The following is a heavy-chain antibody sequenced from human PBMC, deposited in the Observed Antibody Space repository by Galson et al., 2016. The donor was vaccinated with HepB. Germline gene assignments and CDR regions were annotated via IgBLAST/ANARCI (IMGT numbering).Heavy chain of an antibody. J-gene: IGHJ4*02. V-gene: IGHV3-30*18. Sequence: SLRLSCAASGFTFSSYGMHWVRQAPGKGLEWVAFISYDGSNKKYADSVKGRFTISRDNSKKTLYLQMNSLRAEDTAVYYCAKDGLMYGSSASCHDHFHYWGQGTLVTVSS. CDR3: AKDGLMYGSSASCHDHFHY. D-gene: IGHD2-2*01. CDR2: ISYDGSNK. CDR1: GFTFSSYG.